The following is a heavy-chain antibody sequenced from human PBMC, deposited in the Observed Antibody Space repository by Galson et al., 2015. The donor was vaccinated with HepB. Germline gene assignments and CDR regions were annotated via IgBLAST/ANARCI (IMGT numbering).Heavy chain of an antibody. CDR1: GFSLSTSGVG. V-gene: IGHV2-5*02. CDR3: ARRHVRRYCSGGTCYGDAFDI. CDR2: IYWDDDK. D-gene: IGHD2-15*01. Sequence: PALVKPTQTLTLTCTFSGFSLSTSGVGVGWIRQPPGKALECLSLIYWDDDKRYSPSLKSRLTITKDTSKNHVVLTMTNMGPVDTATYYCARRHVRRYCSGGTCYGDAFDIWGQGTMVTVSS. J-gene: IGHJ3*02.